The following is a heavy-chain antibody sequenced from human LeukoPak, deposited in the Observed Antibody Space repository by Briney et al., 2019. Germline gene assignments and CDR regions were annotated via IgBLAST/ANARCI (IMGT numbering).Heavy chain of an antibody. CDR2: ISSYNGDT. V-gene: IGHV1-18*01. CDR3: ARYRAAAGSAFDI. CDR1: GYIFTKYG. Sequence: ASVKVSCKASGYIFTKYGVGWVRQAPGQGLEWMAWISSYNGDTNYAQKFQGRVTLTTDTSTSTVFMELTNLNTDDTAVYYCARYRAAAGSAFDIWGQGTMVTVSS. D-gene: IGHD6-13*01. J-gene: IGHJ3*02.